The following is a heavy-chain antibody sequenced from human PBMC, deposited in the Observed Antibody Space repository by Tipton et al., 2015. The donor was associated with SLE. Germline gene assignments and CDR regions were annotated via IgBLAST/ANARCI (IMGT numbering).Heavy chain of an antibody. D-gene: IGHD3-22*01. Sequence: TLSLTCAVSGYSISSGYYWGWIRQPPGKGLEWIGDIYYSGTTNYNPSLKSRVTISVDTSKNQFSLKLSSVTAADTAVYYCASMDLDGDSGVKPVDYWGQGTLVTVSS. CDR2: IYYSGTT. CDR3: ASMDLDGDSGVKPVDY. J-gene: IGHJ4*02. CDR1: GYSISSGYY. V-gene: IGHV4-38-2*01.